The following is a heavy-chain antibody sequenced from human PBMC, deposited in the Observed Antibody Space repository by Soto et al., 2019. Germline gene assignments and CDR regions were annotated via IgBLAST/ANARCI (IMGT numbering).Heavy chain of an antibody. J-gene: IGHJ5*02. V-gene: IGHV4-4*02. CDR2: VYHSGSA. CDR3: ASMRGHSSGWYEGCFDP. D-gene: IGHD6-19*01. Sequence: QVQLQESGPGLVKPSGTLSLTCAVSGGAISSTTWWSWVRKPPGKGLEWIGEVYHSGSANYNPSHKSRVTISVDTSKDQLSLSLGSVTAADTAVSYWASMRGHSSGWYEGCFDPWGQGTLVTVSS. CDR1: GGAISSTTW.